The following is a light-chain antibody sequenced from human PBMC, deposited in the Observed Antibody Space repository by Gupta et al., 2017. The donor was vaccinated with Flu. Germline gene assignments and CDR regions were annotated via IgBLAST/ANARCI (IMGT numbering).Light chain of an antibody. CDR1: QCCVYVDVNTY. CDR3: RKSRHCPQA. J-gene: IGKJ1*01. CDR2: KGS. Sequence: VTLGKPASISCRPSQCCVYVDVNTYLSWFNQRPDQSSRRLIYKGSKRDTGVPGRFSGSGSGTDFTLKISRGEAEDVGVYYCRKSRHCPQAFGQGTKVEIK. V-gene: IGKV2-30*01.